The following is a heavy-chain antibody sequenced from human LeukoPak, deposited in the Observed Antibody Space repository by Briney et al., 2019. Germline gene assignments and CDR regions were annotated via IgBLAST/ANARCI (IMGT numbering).Heavy chain of an antibody. CDR2: IYTSGST. V-gene: IGHV4-4*07. CDR3: AGEARGTYYDFWSAHGAFDI. Sequence: SSETLSLTCTVSGGSISSYYWSWIRQPAGKGLEWIGRIYTSGSTNYNPSLKSRVTMSVDTSKNQFSLKLSSVTAADTAVYYCAGEARGTYYDFWSAHGAFDIWGQGTMVTVSS. CDR1: GGSISSYY. D-gene: IGHD3-3*01. J-gene: IGHJ3*02.